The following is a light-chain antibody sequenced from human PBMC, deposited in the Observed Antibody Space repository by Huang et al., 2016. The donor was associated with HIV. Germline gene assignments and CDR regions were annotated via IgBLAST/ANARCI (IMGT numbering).Light chain of an antibody. V-gene: IGKV1-27*01. CDR2: DSS. J-gene: IGKJ2*01. CDR3: QKYDMAPYT. Sequence: DIRMTQSPSSLSASVGDRVTMTCRASQGISYYLAWYQQKPGKIPKLLISDSSTLQSGAPSRFSGGGSGTHVALTITGLQPEDVATYFCQKYDMAPYTFGQGTKLDI. CDR1: QGISYY.